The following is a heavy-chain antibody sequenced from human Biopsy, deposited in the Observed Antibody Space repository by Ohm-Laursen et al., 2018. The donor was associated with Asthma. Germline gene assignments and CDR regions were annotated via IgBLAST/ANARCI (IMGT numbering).Heavy chain of an antibody. CDR2: NTSSSSYI. Sequence: SLRLSCTASGFTFSGYTMNWIRQAPGKGLEWVSSNTSSSSYIFYADSVKGRFTISRDNSRNTLYLQKNSLRADDTAVYYCARAGESDLVGGLDVWGQGTTVIVS. V-gene: IGHV3-21*01. CDR3: ARAGESDLVGGLDV. D-gene: IGHD2-21*01. CDR1: GFTFSGYT. J-gene: IGHJ6*02.